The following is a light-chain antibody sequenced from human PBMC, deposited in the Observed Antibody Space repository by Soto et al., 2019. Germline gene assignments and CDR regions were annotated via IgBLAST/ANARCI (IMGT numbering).Light chain of an antibody. Sequence: DIQLTQSPSFLSASVGDRVTITCRASQGISSYLAWYQQKPGKAPNLLIYAASTLQSGVPSRFSGSGSGTEFTLTISSLQPEDFATYYCQQLNSYPTFGGGTKVEIK. CDR2: AAS. V-gene: IGKV1-9*01. CDR1: QGISSY. CDR3: QQLNSYPT. J-gene: IGKJ4*01.